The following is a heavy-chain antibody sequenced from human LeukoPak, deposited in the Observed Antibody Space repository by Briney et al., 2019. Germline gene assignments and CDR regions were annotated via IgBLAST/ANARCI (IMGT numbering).Heavy chain of an antibody. V-gene: IGHV4-59*08. CDR2: IYYSGST. J-gene: IGHJ6*02. D-gene: IGHD6-19*01. CDR3: ARSRLAVAADYYYGMDV. Sequence: SETLSLTCTVSGGSISSYYWSWIRQPPVKGLEWIGYIYYSGSTNYNPSLKSRVTISVDTPKNQFSLKLSSVTAADTAVYYCARSRLAVAADYYYGMDVWGQGTTVTVSS. CDR1: GGSISSYY.